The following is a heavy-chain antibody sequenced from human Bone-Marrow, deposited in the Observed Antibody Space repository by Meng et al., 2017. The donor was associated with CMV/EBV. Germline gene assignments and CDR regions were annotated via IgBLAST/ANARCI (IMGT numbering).Heavy chain of an antibody. CDR1: GFSFGDYA. D-gene: IGHD1-26*01. CDR2: IRGKAYDWTT. CDR3: SRARWEVMLYYYNGMDV. Sequence: GGSLRLSCAASGFSFGDYAMTWVRQGPGKGLEWVGVIRGKAYDWTTEYAASVKGRFTISRDDSKSIAFLEMNSLKSDDTGVYYCSRARWEVMLYYYNGMDVWGQGTTVTVSS. J-gene: IGHJ6*02. V-gene: IGHV3-49*04.